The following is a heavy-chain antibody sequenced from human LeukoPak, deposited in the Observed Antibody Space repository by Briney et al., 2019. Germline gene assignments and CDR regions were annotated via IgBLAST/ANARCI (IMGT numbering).Heavy chain of an antibody. V-gene: IGHV3-15*01. Sequence: GGSMRLARAAYGFTFSNPWMSWVRQAPGKGLEWVGRIKSKTDGETTDYAAHVKGRFTISRDDSKNTLYLQMNSLKTEDTAVYYCTTSWFDPWGQGTLVTVSS. CDR1: GFTFSNPW. CDR3: TTSWFDP. CDR2: IKSKTDGETT. J-gene: IGHJ5*02.